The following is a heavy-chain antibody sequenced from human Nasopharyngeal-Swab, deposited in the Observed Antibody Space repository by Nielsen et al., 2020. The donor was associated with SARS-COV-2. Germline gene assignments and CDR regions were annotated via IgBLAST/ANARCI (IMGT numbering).Heavy chain of an antibody. CDR3: ARGGVVVVAATLYYYYGMDV. D-gene: IGHD2-15*01. V-gene: IGHV3-30*03. CDR2: ISYDGSNK. Sequence: WIRQPPGKGPEWVAVISYDGSNKYYADSVKGRFTISRDNSKNTLYLQMNSLRAEDTAVYYCARGGVVVVAATLYYYYGMDVWGQGTTVTVSS. J-gene: IGHJ6*02.